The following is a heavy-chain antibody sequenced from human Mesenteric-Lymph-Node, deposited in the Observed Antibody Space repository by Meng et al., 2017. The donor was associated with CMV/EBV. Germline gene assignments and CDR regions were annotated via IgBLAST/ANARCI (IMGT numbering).Heavy chain of an antibody. CDR3: ARHQRWLKSEGGFNY. D-gene: IGHD4-23*01. J-gene: IGHJ4*02. Sequence: GAGLLMPSATFSLPCALHGGLLGGYSWSWLRQPPGKGLEWIGEINHSGRTNYNPSLKSRVPISVDTSKNKFSLKLSSVTAADTAVYYCARHQRWLKSEGGFNYWGQGALVTVS. V-gene: IGHV4-34*01. CDR1: GGLLGGYS. CDR2: INHSGRT.